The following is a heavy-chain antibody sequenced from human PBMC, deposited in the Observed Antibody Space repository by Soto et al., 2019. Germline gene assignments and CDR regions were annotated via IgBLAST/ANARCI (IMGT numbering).Heavy chain of an antibody. CDR3: AKGGAIVAAGTRVYLYNAMDV. J-gene: IGHJ6*02. V-gene: IGHV1-2*02. D-gene: IGHD1-26*01. CDR1: GYTFTGYY. Sequence: QVQLVQSGTEVKRPGDSVKVSCKASGYTFTGYYVHWVRQAPGQGLEWMGWINPNSGDTYLAPRFQGRVTMNRDTTIGTAYMELRGLTSDDTAEYYCAKGGAIVAAGTRVYLYNAMDVWGQGTTVNVSS. CDR2: INPNSGDT.